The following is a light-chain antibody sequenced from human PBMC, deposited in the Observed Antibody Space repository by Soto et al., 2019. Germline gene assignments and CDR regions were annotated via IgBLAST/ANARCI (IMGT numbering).Light chain of an antibody. V-gene: IGLV2-23*01. Sequence: HSVLTYPASASGSPEQSITISCTGTSRYVGSYNPVSWYQQHPGKAPKLMIYEGSKRPSGVSNRFSGSKSGNTASLTISGLQAEDEADYYCCSYAGSSSYVFGTGTKVTVL. CDR3: CSYAGSSSYV. CDR1: SRYVGSYNP. CDR2: EGS. J-gene: IGLJ1*01.